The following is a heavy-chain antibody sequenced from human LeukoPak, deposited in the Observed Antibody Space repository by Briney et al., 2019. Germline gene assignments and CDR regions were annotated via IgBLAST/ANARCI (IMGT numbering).Heavy chain of an antibody. CDR3: ARGTHKWELGNRFDY. V-gene: IGHV3-74*01. D-gene: IGHD1-26*01. J-gene: IGHJ4*02. CDR2: INSDGSST. CDR1: GFTFTNYW. Sequence: GGSLRLSCAASGFTFTNYWMHWVRQAPGKGLVWVSRINSDGSSTIYADSVKGRFTISRDNAKNTLYLQMNSLRAEDTAVYYCARGTHKWELGNRFDYWGQGTLVTVSS.